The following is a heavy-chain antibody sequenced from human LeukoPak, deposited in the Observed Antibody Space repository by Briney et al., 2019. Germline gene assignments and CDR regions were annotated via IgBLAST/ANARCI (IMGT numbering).Heavy chain of an antibody. D-gene: IGHD3-22*01. V-gene: IGHV4-39*07. CDR3: ARGKLGPVVSTLDY. CDR2: INHSGST. Sequence: PSETLSLTCTVSGGSISSSSYYWGWIRQPPGKGLEWIGEINHSGSTNYNPSLKSRVTISVDTSKNQFSLKLSSVTAADTAVYYCARGKLGPVVSTLDYWGQGTLVTVSS. J-gene: IGHJ4*02. CDR1: GGSISSSSYY.